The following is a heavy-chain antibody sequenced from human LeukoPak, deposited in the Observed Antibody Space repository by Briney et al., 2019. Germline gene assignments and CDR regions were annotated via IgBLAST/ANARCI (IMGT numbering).Heavy chain of an antibody. Sequence: GGSLRLSCAASGFTFSDYSMNWVRQAPGKGLEWISYIGIDSGNTNYADSVKGRFTISGDKAKNSLYLQMNSLRAEDTALYYCAKDKGVAVAGRYYYYYYGMGVWGQGTTVTVSS. D-gene: IGHD6-19*01. CDR3: AKDKGVAVAGRYYYYYYGMGV. V-gene: IGHV3-48*01. J-gene: IGHJ6*02. CDR2: IGIDSGNT. CDR1: GFTFSDYS.